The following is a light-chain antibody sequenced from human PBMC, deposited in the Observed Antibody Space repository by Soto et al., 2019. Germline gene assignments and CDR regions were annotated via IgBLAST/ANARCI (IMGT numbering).Light chain of an antibody. Sequence: EIVLTQSPGTLSLSPGERATVSCRTSQRLTSNYLAWYQHKPGQAPRLLIYGASSRASGIPDGFSGSGSGTDFSLTISRLEPEDFALYYCQQYGTSPFSFGPGTKVEIK. CDR2: GAS. V-gene: IGKV3-20*01. J-gene: IGKJ3*01. CDR1: QRLTSNY. CDR3: QQYGTSPFS.